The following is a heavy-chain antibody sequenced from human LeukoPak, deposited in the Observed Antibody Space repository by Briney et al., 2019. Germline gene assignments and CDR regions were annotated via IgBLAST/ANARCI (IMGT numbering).Heavy chain of an antibody. CDR1: GGSISSSSYY. D-gene: IGHD3-22*01. J-gene: IGHJ4*02. Sequence: SETLSLTCTVSGGSISSSSYYWGWIRQPPGKGLEWIGSIYYSGSTYYNPSLKSRVTISVDTSKNQFSLKLSSVTAADTAVYYCARHPTYYYDSSGYYPKEGFDYWGQGTLVTVSS. V-gene: IGHV4-39*01. CDR2: IYYSGST. CDR3: ARHPTYYYDSSGYYPKEGFDY.